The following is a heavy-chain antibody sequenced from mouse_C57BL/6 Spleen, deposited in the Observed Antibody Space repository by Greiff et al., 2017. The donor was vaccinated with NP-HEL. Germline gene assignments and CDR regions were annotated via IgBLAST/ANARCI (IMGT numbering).Heavy chain of an antibody. V-gene: IGHV5-17*01. CDR2: ISSGSSTI. CDR1: GFTFSDYG. CDR3: ARSGWLLAWFAY. Sequence: EVHLVESGGGLVKPGGSLKLSCAASGFTFSDYGMHWVRQAPEKGLEWVAYISSGSSTIYYADTVKGRFTISRDNAKNTLFLQMTSLRSEDTAMYYCARSGWLLAWFAYWGQGTLVTVSA. J-gene: IGHJ3*01. D-gene: IGHD2-3*01.